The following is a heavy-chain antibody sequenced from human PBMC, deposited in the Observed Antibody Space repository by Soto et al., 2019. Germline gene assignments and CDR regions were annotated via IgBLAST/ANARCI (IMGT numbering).Heavy chain of an antibody. Sequence: QVQLVQSGAEVKKPGSSVKVSCKASGGTFSSYAISWVRQAPGQGLEWMGGIIPIFGTANYAQKFQGRVTITADESTSTDYMELSSLRSEDTAVYYCARASYSYVLKYWFDPWGQGTLVTVSS. V-gene: IGHV1-69*01. D-gene: IGHD5-18*01. CDR2: IIPIFGTA. CDR1: GGTFSSYA. J-gene: IGHJ5*02. CDR3: ARASYSYVLKYWFDP.